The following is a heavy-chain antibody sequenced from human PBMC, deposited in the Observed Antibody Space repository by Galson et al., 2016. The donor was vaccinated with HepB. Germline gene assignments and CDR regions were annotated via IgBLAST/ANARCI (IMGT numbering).Heavy chain of an antibody. J-gene: IGHJ4*02. CDR3: AKRYYSDSSGYLGSSDY. V-gene: IGHV3-7*05. D-gene: IGHD3-22*01. CDR1: GFTLGNYW. CDR2: IKKDGSEI. Sequence: SLRLSCAASGFTLGNYWMNWARQAPGKGLEWLANIKKDGSEINYVDSVKGRFTISRDNAKNTLYLQMNSLRAEDTAVYYCAKRYYSDSSGYLGSSDYWGQGTLVTVSS.